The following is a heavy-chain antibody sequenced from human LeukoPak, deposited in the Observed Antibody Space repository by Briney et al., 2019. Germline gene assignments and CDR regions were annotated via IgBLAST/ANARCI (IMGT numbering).Heavy chain of an antibody. D-gene: IGHD1-26*01. J-gene: IGHJ4*02. CDR3: AKGWELPDY. V-gene: IGHV3-30*02. Sequence: GGSLRLSCAASGFTFSNAWMTWVRQAPGKGLEWVAFIRYDGSNKYYADSVKGRFTISRDNSKNTLYLQMNSLRAEDTAVYYCAKGWELPDYWGQGTLVTVSS. CDR1: GFTFSNAW. CDR2: IRYDGSNK.